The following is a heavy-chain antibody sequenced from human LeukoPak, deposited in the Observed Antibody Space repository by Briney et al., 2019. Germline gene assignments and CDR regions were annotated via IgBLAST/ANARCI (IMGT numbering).Heavy chain of an antibody. V-gene: IGHV1-8*01. J-gene: IGHJ6*02. CDR1: GYTFTSYD. Sequence: GASVKVSCKASGYTFTSYDINWVRQATGQGLEWMGWMNPNSGNTGYAQKFQGRVTMTRNTSISTAYMELSSLRSEDTAVYYCARPTGGDPYYYYGMDVWGQGTTVTVSS. CDR2: MNPNSGNT. D-gene: IGHD2-21*02. CDR3: ARPTGGDPYYYYGMDV.